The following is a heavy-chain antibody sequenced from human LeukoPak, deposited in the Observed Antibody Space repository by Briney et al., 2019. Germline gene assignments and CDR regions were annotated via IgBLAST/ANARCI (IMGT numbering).Heavy chain of an antibody. V-gene: IGHV4-4*07. J-gene: IGHJ6*03. CDR3: ARVVRNLSDYYYMDV. CDR2: IYVSGST. Sequence: PSETLSLTCTVSGVSLSPSYWSWVRQPAGKGLEWLGRIYVSGSTNYVPSLESRVTMSVDRAKNQFSLKLTSVTAADTAVYYCARVVRNLSDYYYMDVWGKGTTVTVSS. CDR1: GVSLSPSY.